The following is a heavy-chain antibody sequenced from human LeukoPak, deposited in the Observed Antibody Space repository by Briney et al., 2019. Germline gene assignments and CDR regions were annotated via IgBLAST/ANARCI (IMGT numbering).Heavy chain of an antibody. J-gene: IGHJ6*03. CDR1: GFTFSDYY. CDR3: AREVWSGYSPMDV. D-gene: IGHD3-3*01. CDR2: ISSSGSTI. V-gene: IGHV3-11*01. Sequence: GGSLRLSCAASGFTFSDYYMSWIRQAPGKGLEWVSYISSSGSTIYYADSVKGRFTISRDNAKNSLYLQMNSLRAEDMALYYCAREVWSGYSPMDVWGKGTTVTVSS.